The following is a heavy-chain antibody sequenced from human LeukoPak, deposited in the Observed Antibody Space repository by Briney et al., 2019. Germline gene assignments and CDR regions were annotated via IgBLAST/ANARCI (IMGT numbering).Heavy chain of an antibody. D-gene: IGHD3-10*01. CDR1: GFTFSSNS. CDR2: ISGSGDST. J-gene: IGHJ4*02. V-gene: IGHV3-23*01. CDR3: TKWSGFGDD. Sequence: GGSLRLSYAASGFTFSSNSMTWVRQTPGKGLEWVSGISGSGDSTFYADSVKGRFTISRDNSRNTLYLQMSSLRPEDTAVYYCTKWSGFGDDWGQGTLVTVSS.